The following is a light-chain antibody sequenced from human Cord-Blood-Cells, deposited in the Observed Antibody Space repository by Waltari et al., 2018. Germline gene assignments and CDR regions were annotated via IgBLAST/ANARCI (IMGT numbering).Light chain of an antibody. CDR1: QSISSN. CDR3: QQSYSTLT. CDR2: AAS. J-gene: IGKJ4*01. V-gene: IGKV1-39*01. Sequence: DIQMTQSPYSLSASVGDRVNITCRASQSISSNLNVYQQKPGKAPKLLIYAASSLQSGVPSRCSGSGSGTDFTLTIISLQPEEFATYYCQQSYSTLTFGGWTKLEIK.